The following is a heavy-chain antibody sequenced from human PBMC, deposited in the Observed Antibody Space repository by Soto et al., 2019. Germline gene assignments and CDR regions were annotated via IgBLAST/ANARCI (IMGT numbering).Heavy chain of an antibody. J-gene: IGHJ4*02. Sequence: ASVKVSCKASGYTFTNYAMHWVRQAPGQRLEWMGWINTGNGNTKYSQKFQGRVTITRDTSASTAYMELSSLRSEDTAVYYCARAGGDCSTTNCYMIDYWGQGTLVTVSS. CDR2: INTGNGNT. CDR1: GYTFTNYA. CDR3: ARAGGDCSTTNCYMIDY. D-gene: IGHD2-2*02. V-gene: IGHV1-3*04.